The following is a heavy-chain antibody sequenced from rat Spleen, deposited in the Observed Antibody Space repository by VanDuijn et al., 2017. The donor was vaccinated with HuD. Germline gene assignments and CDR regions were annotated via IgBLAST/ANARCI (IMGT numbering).Heavy chain of an antibody. CDR3: ARHIDGSWTYVMDA. J-gene: IGHJ4*01. CDR1: GFTFSDYY. D-gene: IGHD1-12*02. CDR2: ISYDGSST. Sequence: EVQLVESDGGLVQPGRSLKLSCAASGFTFSDYYMAWVRQAPTKGLEWVATISYDGSSTYYRDSVKGRFTISRDNAKSTLYLQMDSLRSEDTATYYCARHIDGSWTYVMDAWGQGASVTVSS. V-gene: IGHV5-29*01.